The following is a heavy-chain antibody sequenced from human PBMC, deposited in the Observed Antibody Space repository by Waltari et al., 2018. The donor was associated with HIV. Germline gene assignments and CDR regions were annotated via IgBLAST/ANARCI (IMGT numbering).Heavy chain of an antibody. CDR2: ISSSSSYI. D-gene: IGHD5-12*01. J-gene: IGHJ6*02. CDR1: GFTFSNYS. Sequence: GGSLRLSCAASGFTFSNYSMNWVRQAPGKGLEWVSFISSSSSYIYHADSVKGRFTISRDNAKNSMYLQMNSLRAEDTAVYYCARESALGYDWRGSYYYYYGMDVWGQGTTVTVSS. CDR3: ARESALGYDWRGSYYYYYGMDV. V-gene: IGHV3-21*01.